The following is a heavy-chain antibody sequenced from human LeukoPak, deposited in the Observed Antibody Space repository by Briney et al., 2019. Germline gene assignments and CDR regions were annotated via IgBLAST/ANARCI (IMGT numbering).Heavy chain of an antibody. D-gene: IGHD5-24*01. CDR1: GFTFSSYS. CDR2: ISSSSSYI. J-gene: IGHJ4*02. Sequence: KAGGSLRLSCAASGFTFSSYSMNWVRQAPGKGLGWVSSISSSSSYIYYADSVKGRFTISRDNAKNSLYLQMNSLRAEDTAVYYCARDVDGYRSPFDYWGQGTLVTVSS. CDR3: ARDVDGYRSPFDY. V-gene: IGHV3-21*01.